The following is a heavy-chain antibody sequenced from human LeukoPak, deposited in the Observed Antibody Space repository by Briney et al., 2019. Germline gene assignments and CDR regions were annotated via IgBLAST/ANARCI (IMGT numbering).Heavy chain of an antibody. CDR1: GGSISSSSYY. Sequence: PSETLSLTCTVSGGSISSSSYYWGWIRQPPGKGLEWIGSIYYSGSTYYNPSLKSRVTISVDTSKNQFSLKLSSVTAADTAVYYCAREASYYDSSGYQNFDYWGQGTLVTVSS. J-gene: IGHJ4*02. V-gene: IGHV4-39*07. D-gene: IGHD3-22*01. CDR3: AREASYYDSSGYQNFDY. CDR2: IYYSGST.